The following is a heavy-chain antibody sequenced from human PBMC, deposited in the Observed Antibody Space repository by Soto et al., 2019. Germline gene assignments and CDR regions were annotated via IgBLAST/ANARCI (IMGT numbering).Heavy chain of an antibody. Sequence: GGSLRLSCAASGFTFSSYGMHWVRQAPGKGLEWVAVIWYDGSNKYYADSVKGRFTISRDNSKNTLYLQMNSLRAEDTAVYYCARDGHYYDSSGWFDYWGQGTLVTVSS. D-gene: IGHD3-22*01. CDR1: GFTFSSYG. V-gene: IGHV3-33*01. CDR2: IWYDGSNK. CDR3: ARDGHYYDSSGWFDY. J-gene: IGHJ4*02.